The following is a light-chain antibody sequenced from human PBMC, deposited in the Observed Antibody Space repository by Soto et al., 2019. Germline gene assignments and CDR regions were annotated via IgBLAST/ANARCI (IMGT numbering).Light chain of an antibody. V-gene: IGLV2-8*01. J-gene: IGLJ1*01. CDR3: SSYAGSDVFV. CDR1: SSDVGAYNY. Sequence: QSALTQPPSASGSPGQSVTIYCTGTSSDVGAYNYVAWYQQRPGKAPKLMIYEVNKRPSGVPDRFSGSRSGNTASLTVSGLQTEDEADYYCSSYAGSDVFVFGTGTKLTVL. CDR2: EVN.